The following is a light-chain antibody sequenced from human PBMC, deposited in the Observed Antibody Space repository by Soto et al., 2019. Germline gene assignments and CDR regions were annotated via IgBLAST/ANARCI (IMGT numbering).Light chain of an antibody. J-gene: IGLJ1*01. CDR2: EVT. CDR1: NSDIGVYIY. Sequence: QSALTQPASVSGSPGQSITISCTGTNSDIGVYIYVSWYQQHPGKAPKLMIYEVTNRPSGVSNRFSGSKSGNTASLTISGLQAEDEADYYRSSYTTTSTLLVFGTGTKVTVL. V-gene: IGLV2-14*01. CDR3: SSYTTTSTLLV.